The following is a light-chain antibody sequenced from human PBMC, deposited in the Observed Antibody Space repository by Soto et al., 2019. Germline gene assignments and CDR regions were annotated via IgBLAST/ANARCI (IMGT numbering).Light chain of an antibody. Sequence: QSALTQPASVSGSPGQSITISCTGTSSDVGGYNFVSWYQHHPGTAPKLMISDVSHRPSGVSNRFSGSKSGNTASLTISGLQPDDEADYYCSSYTSSNTVVFGGGTELTVL. CDR2: DVS. CDR1: SSDVGGYNF. V-gene: IGLV2-14*03. CDR3: SSYTSSNTVV. J-gene: IGLJ2*01.